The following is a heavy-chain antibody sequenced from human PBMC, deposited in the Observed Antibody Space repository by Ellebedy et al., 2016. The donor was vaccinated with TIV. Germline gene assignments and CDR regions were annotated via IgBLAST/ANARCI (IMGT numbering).Heavy chain of an antibody. V-gene: IGHV3-7*01. CDR3: AGRGY. CDR1: GFTFSSYW. Sequence: GESLKISXAASGFTFSSYWMKWVRQAPGKGLEWVATIKEDGSKTYYVDSVKGRFTISRDNAKNSLYLQMNSLRAEDTAVYYCAGRGYWGQGTLVTVSS. CDR2: IKEDGSKT. J-gene: IGHJ4*02.